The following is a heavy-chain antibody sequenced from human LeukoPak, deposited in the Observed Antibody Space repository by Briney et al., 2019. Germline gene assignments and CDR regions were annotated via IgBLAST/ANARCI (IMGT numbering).Heavy chain of an antibody. CDR2: IYYSGST. D-gene: IGHD3-3*01. J-gene: IGHJ4*02. V-gene: IGHV4-30-4*08. Sequence: SQTLSLTCTVSGGSISSGDYYWSWIRQPPGKGLEWIGYIYYSGSTNYNPSLKSRVTISVDTSKNQFSLKLSSVTAADTAVYYCARGRFLGGTPPSHWGQGTLVTVSS. CDR3: ARGRFLGGTPPSH. CDR1: GGSISSGDYY.